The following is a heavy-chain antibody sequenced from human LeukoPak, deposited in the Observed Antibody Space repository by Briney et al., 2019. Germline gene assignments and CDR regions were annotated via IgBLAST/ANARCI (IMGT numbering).Heavy chain of an antibody. CDR3: ARASGWLRSDAFDI. D-gene: IGHD5-12*01. V-gene: IGHV3-21*01. Sequence: GGSLRLSCAASGFTFSSYSMNWVRQAPGKGLEWVSSISSSSSYIYYADSVKGRFTISRDNAKNSLYLQMNSLRAEDTAVYYCARASGWLRSDAFDIWGQGTMVTVSS. CDR2: ISSSSSYI. J-gene: IGHJ3*02. CDR1: GFTFSSYS.